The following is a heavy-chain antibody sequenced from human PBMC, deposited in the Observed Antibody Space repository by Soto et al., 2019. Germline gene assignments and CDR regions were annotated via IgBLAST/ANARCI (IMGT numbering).Heavy chain of an antibody. CDR1: GGTFSYYG. J-gene: IGHJ6*02. CDR2: IIPTLDII. Sequence: QVQLVQSGAEVKKPGSSVKVSCKASGGTFSYYGISWVRQAPGQGLEWMGGIIPTLDIINYAQKFQGRVTITADKSTTTAYMELSGLRSEDTAVYYCARGIPGVSGDYGGHYGMDVWGQGTTVIVSS. D-gene: IGHD4-17*01. CDR3: ARGIPGVSGDYGGHYGMDV. V-gene: IGHV1-69*17.